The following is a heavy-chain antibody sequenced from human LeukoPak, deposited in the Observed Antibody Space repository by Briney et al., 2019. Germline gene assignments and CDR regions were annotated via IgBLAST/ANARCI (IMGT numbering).Heavy chain of an antibody. CDR2: IYTSGST. V-gene: IGHV4-4*07. Sequence: ASETLSLTCTVSGGSISSYYWSWIRQPAGKGLEWIGRIYTSGSTNYNPSLKSRVTMSVDTSKNQFSLKLSSVTAADTAVYYCARSGYYCDSSGYYYDYWGQGTLVTVSS. D-gene: IGHD3-22*01. J-gene: IGHJ4*02. CDR1: GGSISSYY. CDR3: ARSGYYCDSSGYYYDY.